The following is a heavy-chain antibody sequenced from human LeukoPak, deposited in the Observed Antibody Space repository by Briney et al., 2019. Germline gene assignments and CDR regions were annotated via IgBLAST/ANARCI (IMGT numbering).Heavy chain of an antibody. J-gene: IGHJ4*02. V-gene: IGHV3-21*01. Sequence: GGSLRLSCAASGFTFSGYSMNWVRQAPGKGLEWVSSVSISSSYIYYADSVKGRFTISRDNSKNALYLQMSSLRAEDTAVYYCAKADYSSGGDFDYWGQGTLVTVSS. CDR3: AKADYSSGGDFDY. CDR2: VSISSSYI. D-gene: IGHD6-19*01. CDR1: GFTFSGYS.